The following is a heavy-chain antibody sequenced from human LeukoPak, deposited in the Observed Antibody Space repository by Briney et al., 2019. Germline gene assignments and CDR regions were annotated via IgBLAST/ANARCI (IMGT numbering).Heavy chain of an antibody. J-gene: IGHJ4*02. D-gene: IGHD2-15*01. Sequence: QTGGSLRLSCAASGFTFSSYGMSWVRQAPGKGLEWVSAISGSGGSTYYADSVKGRFTISRDNSKNTLYLQMNSLRAEDTAVYCAKNYYCSGGSCYPGDWGQGTLVTVSS. V-gene: IGHV3-23*01. CDR1: GFTFSSYG. CDR2: ISGSGGST. CDR3: AKNYYCSGGSCYPGD.